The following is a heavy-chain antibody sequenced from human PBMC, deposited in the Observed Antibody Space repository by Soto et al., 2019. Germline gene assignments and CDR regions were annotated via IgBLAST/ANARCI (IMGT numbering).Heavy chain of an antibody. CDR2: ISSSSSYI. Sequence: PGGSLRLSCAASGFTFSSYSMNWVRQAPGKWLEWVSSISSSSSYIYYADSVKGRFTISRDNAKNSLYLQMNSLRAEDTAVYYCARDAPTYSSGWYWIAYYYYSYGMDVSGQGTTVTV. CDR1: GFTFSSYS. J-gene: IGHJ6*02. CDR3: ARDAPTYSSGWYWIAYYYYSYGMDV. D-gene: IGHD6-19*01. V-gene: IGHV3-21*01.